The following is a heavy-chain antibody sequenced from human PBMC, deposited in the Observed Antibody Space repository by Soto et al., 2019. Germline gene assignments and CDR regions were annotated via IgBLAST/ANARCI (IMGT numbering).Heavy chain of an antibody. J-gene: IGHJ5*02. CDR2: VYHNENT. D-gene: IGHD3-16*01. CDR1: GGSISSGGYY. V-gene: IGHV4-39*01. CDR3: ARRERYYGSPGWFDP. Sequence: PSETLSLTCTVSGGSISSGGYYWGWIRQAPGKGLEWIGTVYHNENTYYNPSLKSRITISADTAKNQFSLNLRSVTAADTAIYFCARRERYYGSPGWFDPWGQGTLVTVSS.